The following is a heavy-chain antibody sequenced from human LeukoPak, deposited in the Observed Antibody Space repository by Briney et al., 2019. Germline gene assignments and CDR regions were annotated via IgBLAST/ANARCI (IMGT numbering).Heavy chain of an antibody. D-gene: IGHD4-17*01. J-gene: IGHJ3*02. CDR1: DDSFSSHY. CDR2: ISYIGST. V-gene: IGHV4-59*11. CDR3: ARDLVTVTKGFDI. Sequence: MASETLSLTCAVSDDSFSSHYWTWIRQPPGKGLEWIGYISYIGSTNYNPSLKSRVTISIDTSKNQFSLKLSSVTAADTAVYYCARDLVTVTKGFDIWGQGTMVSDSS.